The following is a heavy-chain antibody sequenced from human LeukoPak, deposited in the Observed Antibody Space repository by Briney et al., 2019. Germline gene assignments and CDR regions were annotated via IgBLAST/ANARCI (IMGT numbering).Heavy chain of an antibody. Sequence: GGSLRLSCAASGFTFSNYAMTWIRQAPGKGLEWVSYISNTASTIYYADSVKGRFTISRDNAKNSLYLQMNSLRAEDTAVYYCARDPGHYMDVWGKGTTVTVSS. CDR2: ISNTASTI. V-gene: IGHV3-11*04. CDR3: ARDPGHYMDV. CDR1: GFTFSNYA. J-gene: IGHJ6*03.